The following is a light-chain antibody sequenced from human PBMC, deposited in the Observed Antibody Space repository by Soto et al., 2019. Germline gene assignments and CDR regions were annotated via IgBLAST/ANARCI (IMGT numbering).Light chain of an antibody. J-gene: IGKJ1*01. V-gene: IGKV1-39*01. CDR3: QQAYSNLLWT. Sequence: DLQMTQSPSSLSASVGDRVTITCRASQSITTYLNWYQQRPGQGPKLLIYAASTLQSGVPLRFSGSGSGTEFTLTISGLQPEDFATYYCQQAYSNLLWTFGQGTKVEVK. CDR2: AAS. CDR1: QSITTY.